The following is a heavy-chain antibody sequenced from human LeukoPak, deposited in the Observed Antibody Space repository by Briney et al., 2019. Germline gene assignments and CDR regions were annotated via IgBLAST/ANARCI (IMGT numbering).Heavy chain of an antibody. CDR1: GFIFSSYP. Sequence: PGGSLRLSCAASGFIFSSYPMSWVRQAPGKGLEWVSAISGTAENTYYADSVKGRFSISRDNSRNTVHLQMNSLRPEGTAVYYCANQRGGFWGQGTLVTVSS. V-gene: IGHV3-23*01. D-gene: IGHD3-10*01. J-gene: IGHJ4*02. CDR3: ANQRGGF. CDR2: ISGTAENT.